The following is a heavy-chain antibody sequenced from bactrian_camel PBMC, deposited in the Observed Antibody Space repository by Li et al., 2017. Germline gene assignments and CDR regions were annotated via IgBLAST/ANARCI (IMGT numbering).Heavy chain of an antibody. CDR2: IYTGGGAT. V-gene: IGHV3-2*01. J-gene: IGHJ6*01. CDR3: VTGRTWAAYARADFTY. CDR1: GFTASNYY. Sequence: HVQLVESGGDLVQPGGSLRLSCVASGFTASNYYMGWVRQAPGKGLEWVSSIYTGGGATWYADSVKGRFTISKDNAKNTVYLQMNSLKPEDTAVYYCVTGRTWAAYARADFTYWGQGTQVTVS. D-gene: IGHD6*01.